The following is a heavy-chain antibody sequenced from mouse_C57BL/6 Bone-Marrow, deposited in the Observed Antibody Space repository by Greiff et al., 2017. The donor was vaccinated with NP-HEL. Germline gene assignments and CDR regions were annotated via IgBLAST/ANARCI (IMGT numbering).Heavy chain of an antibody. CDR3: ARRGSSYGLYFDV. CDR1: GYTFTSYW. D-gene: IGHD1-1*01. Sequence: QVQLQQSGAELVKPGASVKLSCKASGYTFTSYWMHWVKQRPGQGLEWIGMIHPNSGSTNYNEKFKSKATLTVDKSSSTAYMQLSSLTSEDSAVYYCARRGSSYGLYFDVWGTGTTVTVSS. CDR2: IHPNSGST. J-gene: IGHJ1*03. V-gene: IGHV1-64*01.